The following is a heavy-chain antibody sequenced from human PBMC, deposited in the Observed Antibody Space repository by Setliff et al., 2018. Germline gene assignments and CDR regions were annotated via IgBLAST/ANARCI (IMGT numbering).Heavy chain of an antibody. CDR2: IYHSGST. Sequence: PSETLSLTCAVSGYSISSGYYWGWIRQPPGKGLEWIGSIYHSGSTYYNPSLKSRVTISVDTSKNQFSLKLSSVTAADTAVYYCQGIVVVVAATRGDAFDIWGQGTMVTVS. D-gene: IGHD2-15*01. V-gene: IGHV4-38-2*01. CDR1: GYSISSGYY. CDR3: QGIVVVVAATRGDAFDI. J-gene: IGHJ3*02.